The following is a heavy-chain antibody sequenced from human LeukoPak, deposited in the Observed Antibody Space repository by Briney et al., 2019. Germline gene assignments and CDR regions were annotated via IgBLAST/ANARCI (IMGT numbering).Heavy chain of an antibody. CDR1: GFTVSSNY. CDR2: IYSGGST. Sequence: GGSLRLSRAASGFTVSSNYMSWVRQAPGKGLEGVSGIYSGGSTYHADSVNGRFTISRDNYKHTLYLQMNSLRAEDTAVYYCARDHIILRGSGSYYIDYWGQGTLVTVSS. D-gene: IGHD3-10*01. J-gene: IGHJ4*02. CDR3: ARDHIILRGSGSYYIDY. V-gene: IGHV3-66*02.